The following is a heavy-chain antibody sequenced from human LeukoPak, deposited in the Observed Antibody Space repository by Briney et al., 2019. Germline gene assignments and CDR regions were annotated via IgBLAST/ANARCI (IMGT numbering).Heavy chain of an antibody. CDR2: IFYSGST. Sequence: SETLSLTCTVSGGSISGYYWSWIRQPPGKGLEWIGYIFYSGSTNYNPSLKSRVTISVDTSKNQFSLKLSSVTAADTAVYYCARLGQVSCWFDPWGQGTLVTVSS. J-gene: IGHJ5*02. V-gene: IGHV4-59*08. D-gene: IGHD5/OR15-5a*01. CDR1: GGSISGYY. CDR3: ARLGQVSCWFDP.